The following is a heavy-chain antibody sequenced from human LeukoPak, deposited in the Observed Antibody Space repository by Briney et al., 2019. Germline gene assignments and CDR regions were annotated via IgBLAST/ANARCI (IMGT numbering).Heavy chain of an antibody. J-gene: IGHJ4*02. V-gene: IGHV3-23*01. CDR1: GFTVSSNY. D-gene: IGHD6-13*01. CDR2: ISGSGGST. Sequence: GGSLRLSCAASGFTVSSNYMSWVRQAPGKGLEWVSAISGSGGSTYYADSVKGRFTISRDNSKNTLYLQMNSLRAEDTAVYYCASTIAAVEFAYWGQGTLVTVSS. CDR3: ASTIAAVEFAY.